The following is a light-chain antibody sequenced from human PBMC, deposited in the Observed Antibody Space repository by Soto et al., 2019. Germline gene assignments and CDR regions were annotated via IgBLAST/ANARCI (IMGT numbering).Light chain of an antibody. J-gene: IGLJ3*02. V-gene: IGLV7-43*01. Sequence: QAVVTQEPSLTVSPGGTVTLTCASATGAVTSGHYANWFQQKPGQAPKSLFHTTSTRHSWTPARFSASLLGDKAALTLSGVQPEDEAEYYCLLYYSGVQVFGGGTKLTVL. CDR1: TGAVTSGHY. CDR2: TTS. CDR3: LLYYSGVQV.